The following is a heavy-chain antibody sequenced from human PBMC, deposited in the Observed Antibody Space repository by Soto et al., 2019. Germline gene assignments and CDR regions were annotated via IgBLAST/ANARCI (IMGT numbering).Heavy chain of an antibody. V-gene: IGHV3-64D*06. CDR2: MTPNGGRT. J-gene: IGHJ4*02. D-gene: IGHD6-19*01. CDR1: EFTFSNYA. Sequence: HPGGSLRLSCSASEFTFSNYALHWVRQAPEKGLEYVSGMTPNGGRTYYADSVKGRFTISRDDSKNTLYLQMSSLRPEDTAFYFCVKQVASGWPTYFDFWGQGTLVTVSS. CDR3: VKQVASGWPTYFDF.